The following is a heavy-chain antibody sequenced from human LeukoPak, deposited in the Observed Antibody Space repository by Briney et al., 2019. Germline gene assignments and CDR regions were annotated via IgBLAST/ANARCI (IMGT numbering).Heavy chain of an antibody. D-gene: IGHD3-22*01. V-gene: IGHV3-33*08. Sequence: GGSLRLSCAASGSTFGNYYMSWVRQAPGKGLEWVAVIWFDGSKKYYADSVKGRFTISRDNSKNTLYLQMNSLRVEDTALYYCARDMSSGYFYFDYWGQGTLVTVSS. CDR3: ARDMSSGYFYFDY. CDR1: GSTFGNYY. J-gene: IGHJ4*02. CDR2: IWFDGSKK.